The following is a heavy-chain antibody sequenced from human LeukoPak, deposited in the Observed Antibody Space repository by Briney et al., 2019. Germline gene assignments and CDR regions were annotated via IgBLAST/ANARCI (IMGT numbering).Heavy chain of an antibody. V-gene: IGHV5-51*01. CDR3: ATMYYYDSSGYYPYYFDY. Sequence: GGSLKISCKGSGYSFTSYWIGWVRQMPGKGLEWMGIIYPGDSDTRYSPSFQGQVTISADKSISTAYLQWSSLKASDTAMYYCATMYYYDSSGYYPYYFDYWGQGTLVTVSS. D-gene: IGHD3-22*01. CDR2: IYPGDSDT. J-gene: IGHJ4*02. CDR1: GYSFTSYW.